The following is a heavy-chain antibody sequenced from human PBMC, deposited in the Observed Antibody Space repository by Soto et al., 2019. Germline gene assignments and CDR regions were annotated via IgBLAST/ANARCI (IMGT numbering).Heavy chain of an antibody. CDR1: GYTFTSYG. D-gene: IGHD2-21*02. V-gene: IGHV1-18*01. Sequence: ASVKVSCKASGYTFTSYGISWVRQAPGQGLEWMGWISAYNGNTNYAQKLQGRVTMTTDTSTSTAYMELRSLRSDDTAVYYCARDLWVVVTAIPCYYYGMDVWGQGTTVPVSS. J-gene: IGHJ6*02. CDR2: ISAYNGNT. CDR3: ARDLWVVVTAIPCYYYGMDV.